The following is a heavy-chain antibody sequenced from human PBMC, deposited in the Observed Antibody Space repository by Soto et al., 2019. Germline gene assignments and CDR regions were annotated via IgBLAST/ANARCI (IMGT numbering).Heavy chain of an antibody. J-gene: IGHJ4*02. CDR2: VSGSGGST. CDR1: GFTFSSYA. D-gene: IGHD1-20*01. CDR3: TKPPDYNWNDY. Sequence: GESLKISCAASGFTFSSYAMSWVRQAPVKGLEWISAVSGSGGSTYYADSVKGRFTISRDNSKDTLYLQMNNLRAEDTAVYYCTKPPDYNWNDYWGQGTLVTVSS. V-gene: IGHV3-23*01.